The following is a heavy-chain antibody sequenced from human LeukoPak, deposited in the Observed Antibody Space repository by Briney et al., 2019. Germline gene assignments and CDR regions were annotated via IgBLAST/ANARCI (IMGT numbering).Heavy chain of an antibody. Sequence: ASVKVSCKASGGTFSSYAISWVRQAPGQGLEWMGGIIPIFGTANYAQKFQGRVTITTDESTSTAYMELSSLRSEDTAVYYCAREVGAAAGRFCWFDPWGQGTLVTVSS. D-gene: IGHD6-13*01. CDR1: GGTFSSYA. CDR3: AREVGAAAGRFCWFDP. V-gene: IGHV1-69*05. J-gene: IGHJ5*02. CDR2: IIPIFGTA.